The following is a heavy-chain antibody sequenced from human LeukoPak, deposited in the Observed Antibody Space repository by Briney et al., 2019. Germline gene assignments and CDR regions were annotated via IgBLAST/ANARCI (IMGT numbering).Heavy chain of an antibody. D-gene: IGHD3-10*02. Sequence: SETLSLTCAVYGGSFSGYYWSWIRQPPGKGLEWIGEINHSGSTNYNPSLKSRVTISVDTSKNQFSLKLSSVTAADTAVYYCARGGVIKSRFAFDIWSQGTLVTVSS. CDR3: ARGGVIKSRFAFDI. CDR1: GGSFSGYY. J-gene: IGHJ4*02. CDR2: INHSGST. V-gene: IGHV4-34*01.